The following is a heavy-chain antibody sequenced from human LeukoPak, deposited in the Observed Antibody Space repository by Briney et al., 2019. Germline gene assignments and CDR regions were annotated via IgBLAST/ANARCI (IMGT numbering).Heavy chain of an antibody. V-gene: IGHV3-23*01. J-gene: IGHJ4*02. CDR1: GFIFSSYA. Sequence: GGSLRLSCAASGFIFSSYAMSWVRQAPGKGLEWVSGISGSGGSTYYADSVKGRFTISRDNPKNTLYLQMNSLRAEDTAVYYCAKGAAAGIFGVPSGYWGQGTLVTVSS. D-gene: IGHD6-13*01. CDR2: ISGSGGST. CDR3: AKGAAAGIFGVPSGY.